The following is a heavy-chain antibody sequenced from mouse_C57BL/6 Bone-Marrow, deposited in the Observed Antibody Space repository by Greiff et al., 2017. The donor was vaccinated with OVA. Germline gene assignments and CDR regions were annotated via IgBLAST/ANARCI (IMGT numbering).Heavy chain of an antibody. CDR2: IRNKANNHAT. V-gene: IGHV6-6*01. CDR3: SRITTVVATRGYFDV. CDR1: GFTFSDAW. Sequence: EVKVEESGGGLVQPGGSMKLSCAASGFTFSDAWMDWVRQSPEKGLEWVAEIRNKANNHATYYAESVKGRFTISRDDSKSSVYLQMNSLRAEDTGIYYCSRITTVVATRGYFDVWGTGTTVTVSS. J-gene: IGHJ1*03. D-gene: IGHD1-1*01.